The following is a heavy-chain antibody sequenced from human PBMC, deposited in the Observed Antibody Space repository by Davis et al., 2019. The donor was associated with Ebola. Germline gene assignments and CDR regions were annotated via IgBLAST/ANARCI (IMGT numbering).Heavy chain of an antibody. CDR2: IKSTGSPI. CDR3: ARDWKYDSSGSDYLVGYDY. Sequence: PGGSLRLSCAASGFTFSRHNMNWVRQAPGKGPEWLSYIKSTGSPILYADSVKGRFTISRDTATNSLYLQMNSLRDEDTAVYYCARDWKYDSSGSDYLVGYDYWGQGTLVTVSS. D-gene: IGHD3-22*01. V-gene: IGHV3-48*02. J-gene: IGHJ4*02. CDR1: GFTFSRHN.